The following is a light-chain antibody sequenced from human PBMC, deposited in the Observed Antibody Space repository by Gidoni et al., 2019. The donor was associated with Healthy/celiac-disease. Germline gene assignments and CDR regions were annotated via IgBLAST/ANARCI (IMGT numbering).Light chain of an antibody. CDR2: DAS. CDR1: QSVSSY. Sequence: ESVLTQAPATLSLSPGERATLSCRASQSVSSYLAWYQQKPGKAPRLLIYDASNRATGIPARFRGSGSGTDFTLTISSLEPDDFAVYYCPQRSNWLTFGGGTKVEIK. J-gene: IGKJ4*01. V-gene: IGKV3-11*01. CDR3: PQRSNWLT.